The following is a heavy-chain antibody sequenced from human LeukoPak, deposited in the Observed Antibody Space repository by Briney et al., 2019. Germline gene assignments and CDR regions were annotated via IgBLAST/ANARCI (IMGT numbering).Heavy chain of an antibody. J-gene: IGHJ4*02. CDR1: GFTFSSYA. V-gene: IGHV3-30*04. Sequence: GGSLRLSCAASGFTFSSYAMHWVRQAPGKGLEWVAVISYDGSNKYYADSVKGRFTISRDNSKNTLYLQMNNLRAEDTAVYYCAKERRYSDYDLDYWGQGTLVTVSS. CDR3: AKERRYSDYDLDY. CDR2: ISYDGSNK. D-gene: IGHD5-12*01.